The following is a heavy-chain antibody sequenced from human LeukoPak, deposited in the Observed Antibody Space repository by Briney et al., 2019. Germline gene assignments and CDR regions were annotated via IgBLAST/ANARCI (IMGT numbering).Heavy chain of an antibody. CDR1: GYTFTSYY. CDR3: ARATGYSSSWAPFEY. Sequence: ASVKVSCKASGYTFTSYYMHWVRQAPGQGLEWMGIINPSGGSTSYAQKFQGRVTMTRDMSTSTVYMELSSLRYEDTAVYYCARATGYSSSWAPFEYWGQGNLVTVSS. D-gene: IGHD6-13*01. CDR2: INPSGGST. V-gene: IGHV1-46*01. J-gene: IGHJ4*02.